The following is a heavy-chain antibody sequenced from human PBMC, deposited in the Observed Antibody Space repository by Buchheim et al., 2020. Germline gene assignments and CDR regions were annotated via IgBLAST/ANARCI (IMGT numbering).Heavy chain of an antibody. CDR1: GFTFSDYY. V-gene: IGHV3-11*01. J-gene: IGHJ3*02. CDR2: STTSGTTV. D-gene: IGHD1-26*01. CDR3: ARDPPDSGYAFHT. Sequence: QVQLVESGGGLVKPGGSLRLSCAASGFTFSDYYMSWIRQAPGKGLQWISYSTTSGTTVDYADSVKGRFTVSRDNTKNSLYLQMNNLRAEDTAVYYCARDPPDSGYAFHTWGQGT.